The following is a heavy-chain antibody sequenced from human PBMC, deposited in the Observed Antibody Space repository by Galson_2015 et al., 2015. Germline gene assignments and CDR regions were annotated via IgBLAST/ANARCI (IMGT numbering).Heavy chain of an antibody. Sequence: SLRLSCAAPGFTFSSYAMSWVRQAPGKGLEWVSAISASGSSTSYADSVKGRFTISRDNSKNTLYVQMNSLRVEDTAVYYCAKDFRSGYYSPTDYWGQGTLVTVSS. J-gene: IGHJ4*02. CDR3: AKDFRSGYYSPTDY. CDR2: ISASGSST. CDR1: GFTFSSYA. D-gene: IGHD3-22*01. V-gene: IGHV3-23*01.